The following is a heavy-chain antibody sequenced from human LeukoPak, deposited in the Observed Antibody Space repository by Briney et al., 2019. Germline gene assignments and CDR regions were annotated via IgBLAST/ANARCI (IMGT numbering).Heavy chain of an antibody. Sequence: GGSLRLSCAASGFTFSSYSMNWVRQAPGKGLEWVSSISSSSSYIYYADSVKGRLTISRENAKNSLYLQMNSLRAGDTAVYYCATTVAGTRWALGYWGQGTLVTVSS. J-gene: IGHJ4*02. CDR3: ATTVAGTRWALGY. D-gene: IGHD6-19*01. V-gene: IGHV3-21*01. CDR1: GFTFSSYS. CDR2: ISSSSSYI.